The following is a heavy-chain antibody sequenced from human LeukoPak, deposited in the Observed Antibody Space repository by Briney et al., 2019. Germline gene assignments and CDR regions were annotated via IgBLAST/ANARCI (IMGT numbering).Heavy chain of an antibody. CDR1: GGSISSYY. Sequence: SETLSLTCTVPGGSISSYYWSWIRQPAGKGLEWIGRIYTSGSTNYNPSLKSRVTMSVDTSKNQFSLKLSSVTAADTAVYYCARGGIPAALVGWFDPWGQGTLVTVSS. CDR2: IYTSGST. J-gene: IGHJ5*02. D-gene: IGHD2-2*01. V-gene: IGHV4-4*07. CDR3: ARGGIPAALVGWFDP.